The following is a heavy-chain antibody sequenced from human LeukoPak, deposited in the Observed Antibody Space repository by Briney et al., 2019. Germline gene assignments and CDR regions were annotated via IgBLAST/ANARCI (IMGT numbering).Heavy chain of an antibody. CDR2: IYYSGST. Sequence: SETLSLTCTVSGGSISSYYWSWIRQPPGKGLEWIGYIYYSGSTNYNPSLKSRVTISVDTSKNQFSLKLSSVTAADTAVYYCATDARSGSGYYGYWGQGTLVTVSS. V-gene: IGHV4-59*01. D-gene: IGHD3-22*01. CDR1: GGSISSYY. J-gene: IGHJ4*02. CDR3: ATDARSGSGYYGY.